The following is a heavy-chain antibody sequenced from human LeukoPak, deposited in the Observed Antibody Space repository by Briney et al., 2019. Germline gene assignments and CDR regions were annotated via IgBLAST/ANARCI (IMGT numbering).Heavy chain of an antibody. CDR1: GLTFRDYG. D-gene: IGHD1-26*01. J-gene: IGHJ3*02. V-gene: IGHV3-48*03. CDR2: ISGRGGTI. CDR3: ASDVGAITGAFDI. Sequence: PGGSLRLSCAASGLTFRDYGINWVRQAPGKGLEWVSYISGRGGTIYYADSVRGRFTISRDNAKNSLYLQMNSLRAEDTAVYYCASDVGAITGAFDIWGQGTMVTVSP.